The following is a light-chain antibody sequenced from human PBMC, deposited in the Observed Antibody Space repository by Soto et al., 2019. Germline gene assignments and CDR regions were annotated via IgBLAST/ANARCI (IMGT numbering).Light chain of an antibody. V-gene: IGLV2-14*02. CDR1: STDVGSYNL. CDR2: EVS. CDR3: SSYTSSSTWV. Sequence: QSALTQPVSVSGSPGQTITISCTGSSTDVGSYNLVSWYQQHPGKAPKFIIYEVSNRPSGVSNRFSGSKSGNTASLTISGLQAEDEADYYCSSYTSSSTWVFGGGTKLTVL. J-gene: IGLJ3*02.